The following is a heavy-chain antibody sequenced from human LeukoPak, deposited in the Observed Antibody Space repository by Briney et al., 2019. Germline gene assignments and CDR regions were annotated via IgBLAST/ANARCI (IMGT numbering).Heavy chain of an antibody. CDR2: IYSGGGT. D-gene: IGHD4-17*01. CDR1: GVTVSSNY. J-gene: IGHJ6*02. Sequence: GGSLRLSCAASGVTVSSNYTSWGRRAPGKGPEGCSVIYSGGGTYSADSVKGRLTIYRHNSKNTLYLKIHSLRAEDTAVYYCARALFTVTRPTAVYYYGMDVWGQGTTVTVSS. V-gene: IGHV3-53*04. CDR3: ARALFTVTRPTAVYYYGMDV.